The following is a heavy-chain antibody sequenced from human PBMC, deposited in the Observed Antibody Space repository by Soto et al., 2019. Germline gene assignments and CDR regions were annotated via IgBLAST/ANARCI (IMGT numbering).Heavy chain of an antibody. V-gene: IGHV1-3*01. CDR2: INAGNGNT. CDR1: GYTFTSYA. J-gene: IGHJ4*02. Sequence: QVQLVQSGAEVKKPGASVKVSCKASGYTFTSYAMHWVRQAPGQRLEWMGWINAGNGNTKYSQKFQGRVTITRDTSASTAYMELSSLRSEDTAVYYCARDGAVTTPFDYWGQGTLVTVSS. CDR3: ARDGAVTTPFDY. D-gene: IGHD4-4*01.